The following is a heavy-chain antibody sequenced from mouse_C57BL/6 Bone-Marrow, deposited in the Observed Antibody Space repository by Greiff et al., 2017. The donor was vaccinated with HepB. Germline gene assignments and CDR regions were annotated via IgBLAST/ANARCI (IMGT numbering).Heavy chain of an antibody. D-gene: IGHD2-4*01. CDR2: IHPNSGST. CDR1: GYTFTSYW. V-gene: IGHV1-64*01. J-gene: IGHJ3*01. CDR3: ARTNDCGLFAY. Sequence: QVQLQQPGAELVKPGASVKLSCKASGYTFTSYWMHWVKQRPGQGLEWIGMIHPNSGSTNYNEKFKSKATLTVDKSSSTAYMQLSSLTSEDSAVYYCARTNDCGLFAYWGQGTLVTVSA.